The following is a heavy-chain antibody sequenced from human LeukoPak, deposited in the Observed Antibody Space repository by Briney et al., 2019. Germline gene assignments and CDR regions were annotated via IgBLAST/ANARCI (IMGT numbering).Heavy chain of an antibody. Sequence: GGPLRLSCAASGFTFSSYEMNWVRQAPGKAREGVSYISSSGSTIYYADSKKGRFPISRHNAQNSLYLQMNSLRSEDTAVYYCARGRSIAVAGTGGYYYYGMDVWGKGTTVTVSS. D-gene: IGHD6-19*01. CDR1: GFTFSSYE. J-gene: IGHJ6*04. CDR2: ISSSGSTI. V-gene: IGHV3-48*03. CDR3: ARGRSIAVAGTGGYYYYGMDV.